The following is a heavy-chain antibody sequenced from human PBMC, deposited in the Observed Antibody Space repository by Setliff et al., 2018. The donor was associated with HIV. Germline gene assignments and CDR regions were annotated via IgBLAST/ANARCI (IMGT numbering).Heavy chain of an antibody. Sequence: ASVKVSCKASAYSFTDYFIHWVRQAPGQGLEWMGWISPNNAGTRIQRTFRGRVTLTRDTSLSTAYMELSSLTSDDTAIYYCARDMFEIWERSLAKGDEFDPWGQGSLVTVSS. J-gene: IGHJ5*02. D-gene: IGHD3-10*02. CDR2: ISPNNAGT. CDR3: ARDMFEIWERSLAKGDEFDP. CDR1: AYSFTDYF. V-gene: IGHV1-2*02.